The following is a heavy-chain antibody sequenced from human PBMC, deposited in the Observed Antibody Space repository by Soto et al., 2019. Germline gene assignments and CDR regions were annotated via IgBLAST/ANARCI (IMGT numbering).Heavy chain of an antibody. CDR3: ARLLGWFDP. CDR2: IYYSGST. V-gene: IGHV4-39*01. J-gene: IGHJ5*02. Sequence: PSEPLSPTSTVSGGPISSSRYYWGWIRQPPGKGLEWIGSIYYSGSTYYNPSLKSRVTISVDTSKNQFSLKLSSVTAADTAVYYCARLLGWFDPWGQGTLVTVS. CDR1: GGPISSSRYY.